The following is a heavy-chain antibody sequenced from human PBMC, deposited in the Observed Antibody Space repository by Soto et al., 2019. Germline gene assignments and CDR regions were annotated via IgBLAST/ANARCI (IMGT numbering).Heavy chain of an antibody. CDR2: ISRSDNTM. D-gene: IGHD2-2*01. Sequence: QVQLVESGGGLVEPGGSLRLSCAASGFTFSDYYMSWVRQAPGKGLECISYISRSDNTMYYADSVKGRFTISRDNTKNSLYLQMNSLRAEDTAVYCCARGHQYCHPWGQGSLVIVSS. V-gene: IGHV3-11*01. CDR1: GFTFSDYY. CDR3: ARGHQYCHP. J-gene: IGHJ1*01.